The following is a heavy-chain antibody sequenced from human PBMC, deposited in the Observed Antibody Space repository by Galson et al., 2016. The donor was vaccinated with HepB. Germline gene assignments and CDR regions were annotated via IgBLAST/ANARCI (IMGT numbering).Heavy chain of an antibody. CDR1: GFDFTVYW. CDR3: ARGFCLGRSCYSNFQL. D-gene: IGHD2-15*01. Sequence: QSGAEVKKSGESLKISCQASGFDFTVYWIGWVRQMPGKGLEWMGIIHPGDSRTTYSPSFQGQVTISADKSTNTAYLQWISLKSSATAIYYFARGFCLGRSCYSNFQLWGQGTLVTVSS. CDR2: IHPGDSRT. J-gene: IGHJ1*01. V-gene: IGHV5-51*01.